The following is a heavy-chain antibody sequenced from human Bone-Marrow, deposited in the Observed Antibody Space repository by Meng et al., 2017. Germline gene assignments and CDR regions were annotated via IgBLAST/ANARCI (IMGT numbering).Heavy chain of an antibody. J-gene: IGHJ4*02. CDR3: ARDTGKVGVMGDY. CDR2: IIHIFGTA. CDR1: GGTFSSYA. D-gene: IGHD1-26*01. Sequence: QGKLGQEGDEGRRAGCSVQVSCKASGGTFSSYALRWVRQAPRQGLEWMGGIIHIFGTANYAKKLQGRVTITADKSTSIDYMELSSLRSEDKAVYYCARDTGKVGVMGDYWGQGTLVTVSS. V-gene: IGHV1-69*06.